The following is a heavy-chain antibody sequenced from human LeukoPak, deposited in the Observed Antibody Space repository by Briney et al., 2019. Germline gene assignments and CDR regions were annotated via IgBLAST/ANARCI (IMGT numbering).Heavy chain of an antibody. CDR3: AKGILVGATGYSFDY. J-gene: IGHJ4*02. CDR1: GGSISSSSYY. D-gene: IGHD1-26*01. Sequence: SETLSLTCTVSGGSISSSSYYWGWIRQPPGKGLEWIGSIYYSGSTYYNPSLKSRVTISVDTSKNQFSLKLNSVTAADTAVYYCAKGILVGATGYSFDYWGQGTLVTVSA. CDR2: IYYSGST. V-gene: IGHV4-39*07.